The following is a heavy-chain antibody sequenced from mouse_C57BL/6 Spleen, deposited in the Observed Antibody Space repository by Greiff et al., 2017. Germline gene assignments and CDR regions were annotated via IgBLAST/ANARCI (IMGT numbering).Heavy chain of an antibody. V-gene: IGHV1-15*01. J-gene: IGHJ2*01. CDR1: GYTFTDYE. CDR3: TRGDYGSRGGDY. CDR2: IDPETGGT. D-gene: IGHD1-1*01. Sequence: VQLQQSGAELVRPGASVTLSCKASGYTFTDYEMHWVKQTPVHGLEWIGAIDPETGGTAYNQKFKGKAILTADKSSSTAYMELRSLTSEDSAVYYGTRGDYGSRGGDYWGQGTTLTVSS.